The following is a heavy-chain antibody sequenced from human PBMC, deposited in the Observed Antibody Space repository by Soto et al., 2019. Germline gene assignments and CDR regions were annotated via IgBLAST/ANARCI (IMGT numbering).Heavy chain of an antibody. Sequence: QVQLVQSGNEVAKSGASVRFSCQTSGYRFTTYLIGWVRQAPGQNLEWLGWVRPYNGDTSYAQKFHDRVTMTADTAKITVYMHLRRLAYADTAIYYCARFFFGDWYFDVWGRGSVLNVSS. CDR1: GYRFTTYL. CDR3: ARFFFGDWYFDV. V-gene: IGHV1-18*01. D-gene: IGHD3-10*01. CDR2: VRPYNGDT. J-gene: IGHJ2*01.